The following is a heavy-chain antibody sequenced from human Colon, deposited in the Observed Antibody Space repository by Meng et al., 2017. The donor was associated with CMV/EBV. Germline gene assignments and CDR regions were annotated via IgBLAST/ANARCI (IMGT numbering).Heavy chain of an antibody. CDR2: IYSGGIHSDGDT. CDR3: ARREILGYSEGLYAFNV. Sequence: GESLKISCAAPGFHVRSNYMAWVRQAPGKGLEWVSVIYSGGIHSDGDTYHTDSVKVRFTISRDNSKNTLYLQMDSLRTEDTAVYYCARREILGYSEGLYAFNVWGQGTRVTVSS. V-gene: IGHV3-53*05. CDR1: GFHVRSNY. D-gene: IGHD5-18*01. J-gene: IGHJ3*01.